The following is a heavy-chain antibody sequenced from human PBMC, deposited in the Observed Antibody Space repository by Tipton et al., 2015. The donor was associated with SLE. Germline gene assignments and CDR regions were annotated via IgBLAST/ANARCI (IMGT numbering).Heavy chain of an antibody. Sequence: SLRLSCAASGFTFSDYYMSWIRQAPGKGLEWVSYIDFTGSTIYYADSVKGRFTISRDNAKNSLYLQMNSLRADDSAVYYCVRPGGCSGGSCSHWTYFLYYMDVWGKGTTVTVSS. D-gene: IGHD2-15*01. CDR3: VRPGGCSGGSCSHWTYFLYYMDV. V-gene: IGHV3-11*01. CDR1: GFTFSDYY. J-gene: IGHJ6*03. CDR2: IDFTGSTI.